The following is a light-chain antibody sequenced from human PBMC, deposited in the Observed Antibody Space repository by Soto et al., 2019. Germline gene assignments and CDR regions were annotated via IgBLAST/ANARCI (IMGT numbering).Light chain of an antibody. CDR1: SSYVGGYNY. CDR2: HVS. V-gene: IGLV2-14*01. J-gene: IGLJ1*01. CDR3: SSYTSTSTYV. Sequence: QSALTQPASVSGSPGQSITISCTGTSSYVGGYNYVSWYQQYPGKAPKLMIYHVSNRPSGVSNRFSGSKSGNSASLTISGLQAEDEADYYCSSYTSTSTYVFGTGTRSPS.